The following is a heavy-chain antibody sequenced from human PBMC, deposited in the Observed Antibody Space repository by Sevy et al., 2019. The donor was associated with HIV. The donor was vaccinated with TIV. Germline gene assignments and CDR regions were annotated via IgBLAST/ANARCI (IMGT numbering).Heavy chain of an antibody. Sequence: SETLSLTCAVYGGSFSAYSWTWIRQPPGKGLEWIGEINHNGNADYNPSLKSRLTISICTSKNQFSLKLTSVTVADTAVYYCARAGGAFWGRGTLVTVSS. CDR1: GGSFSAYS. CDR2: INHNGNA. V-gene: IGHV4-34*01. CDR3: ARAGGAF. D-gene: IGHD3-10*01. J-gene: IGHJ4*02.